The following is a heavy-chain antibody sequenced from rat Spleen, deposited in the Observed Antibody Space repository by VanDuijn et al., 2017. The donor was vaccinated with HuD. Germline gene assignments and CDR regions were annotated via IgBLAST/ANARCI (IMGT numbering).Heavy chain of an antibody. CDR1: GFSLTSYN. Sequence: QVQLKESGPGLVQPSQTLSLTCTVSGFSLTSYNVHWVRQPPGKGLEWLGRRRYNGDTSNNSASKTKLSISRDTSKNPVFLKMNSLQTDDTGTYYCTRDYYSGDHYWGQGVMVTVSS. CDR3: TRDYYSGDHY. J-gene: IGHJ2*01. V-gene: IGHV2-63*01. D-gene: IGHD1-1*01. CDR2: RRYNGDT.